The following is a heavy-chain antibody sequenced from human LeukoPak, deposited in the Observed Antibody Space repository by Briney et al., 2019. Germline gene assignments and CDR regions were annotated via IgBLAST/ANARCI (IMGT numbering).Heavy chain of an antibody. CDR2: ISYDGSSK. V-gene: IGHV3-30*18. D-gene: IGHD2-2*01. CDR3: AKDLLCSSTSCYGSGYFDS. J-gene: IGHJ4*02. CDR1: GFTLSSYG. Sequence: TGGSLRLSCAASGFTLSSYGMHWVRQAPGKGLEWVAIISYDGSSKYYADSVKGRFTISRDNSKNTLYLQMNSLRPEDTAVYYCAKDLLCSSTSCYGSGYFDSWGQGTLVTVSS.